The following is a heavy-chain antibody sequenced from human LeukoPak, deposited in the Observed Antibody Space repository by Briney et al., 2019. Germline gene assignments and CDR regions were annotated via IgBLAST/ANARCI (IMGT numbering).Heavy chain of an antibody. Sequence: GGSLRLSCAASGFTFSSYWMHWVRHAPGKGLVWVSRIHSDGSSTSYADSVKGRFTISRDNAKNTLYLQMNSLRAEDTAVYYCARAQYSSGWYEDDAFDIWGQGTMVTVSS. CDR2: IHSDGSST. V-gene: IGHV3-74*01. J-gene: IGHJ3*02. CDR3: ARAQYSSGWYEDDAFDI. D-gene: IGHD6-19*01. CDR1: GFTFSSYW.